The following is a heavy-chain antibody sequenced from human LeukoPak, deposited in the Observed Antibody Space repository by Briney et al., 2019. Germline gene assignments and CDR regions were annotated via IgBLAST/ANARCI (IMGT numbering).Heavy chain of an antibody. J-gene: IGHJ6*02. Sequence: GGSLRLSCAASGFTFSSYAMSWVRQAPGKGLEWVSAISGSGGSTYYADSVKGRFTISRDNSKNALYLQMNSLRAEDTAVYYCANGIAVAGLTEVYYYYGMDVWGQGTPVTVSS. V-gene: IGHV3-23*01. CDR2: ISGSGGST. CDR3: ANGIAVAGLTEVYYYYGMDV. CDR1: GFTFSSYA. D-gene: IGHD6-19*01.